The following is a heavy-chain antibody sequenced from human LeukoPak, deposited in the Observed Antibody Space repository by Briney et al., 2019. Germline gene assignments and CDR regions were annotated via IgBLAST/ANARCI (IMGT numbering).Heavy chain of an antibody. CDR2: ISHSGST. Sequence: PSETLSLTCDVYGGSLSGYYWSWIRQPPGKGLEWIGEISHSGSTNYSPSLKSRVTISLDTSKNQFSLKLSSVTAADTAVYYCPRAASLDYWGQGILVTVSS. CDR1: GGSLSGYY. D-gene: IGHD2-2*01. V-gene: IGHV4-34*01. CDR3: PRAASLDY. J-gene: IGHJ4*02.